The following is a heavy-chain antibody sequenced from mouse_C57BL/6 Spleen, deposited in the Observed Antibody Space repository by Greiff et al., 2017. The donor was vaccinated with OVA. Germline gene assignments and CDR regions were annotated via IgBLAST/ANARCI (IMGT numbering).Heavy chain of an antibody. J-gene: IGHJ2*01. CDR1: GFTFSSYA. CDR2: ISDGGSYT. D-gene: IGHD2-14*01. Sequence: VQLKESGGGLVKPGGSLKLSCAASGFTFSSYAMSWVRQTPEKRLEWVATISDGGSYTYYPDNVKGRFTISRDNAKNNLYLQMSHLKSEDTAMYYCARREYDEGYFDYWGQGTTLTVSS. CDR3: ARREYDEGYFDY. V-gene: IGHV5-4*01.